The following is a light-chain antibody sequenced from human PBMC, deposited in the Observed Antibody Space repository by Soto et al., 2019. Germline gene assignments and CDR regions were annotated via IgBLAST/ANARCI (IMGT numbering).Light chain of an antibody. CDR2: WAS. J-gene: IGKJ4*01. CDR3: HQYYGAPLT. V-gene: IGKV4-1*01. CDR1: QSLLSSRDNKNY. Sequence: DIVMTQSPDSLPVSLGERATINCKSSQSLLSSRDNKNYFGWYQKKPGQPPKLIISWASTRESGVPDRISGSGSGTDFTLTISSLQAEDVAVCYCHQYYGAPLTFGGGTKVEL.